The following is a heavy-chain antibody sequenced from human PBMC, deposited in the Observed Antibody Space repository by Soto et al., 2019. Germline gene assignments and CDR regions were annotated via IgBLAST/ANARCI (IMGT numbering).Heavy chain of an antibody. J-gene: IGHJ6*02. CDR1: GFTFDDYA. D-gene: IGHD6-13*01. CDR3: AKDITAAGPSFYYGMDV. V-gene: IGHV3-9*01. Sequence: GGSLRLSCAASGFTFDDYAMHWVRQAPGKGLEWVSGISWNSGSIGYADSVKGRFTISRDNAKNSLYLQMNSLRAEDTALYYCAKDITAAGPSFYYGMDVWGQGTTVTVSS. CDR2: ISWNSGSI.